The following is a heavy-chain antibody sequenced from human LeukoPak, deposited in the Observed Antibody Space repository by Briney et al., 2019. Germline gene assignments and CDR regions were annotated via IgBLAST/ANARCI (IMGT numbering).Heavy chain of an antibody. CDR3: ARRIYRHYYDSSGYVY. CDR2: INHSGST. D-gene: IGHD3-22*01. Sequence: PSETLSLTCAVYGGSFSGYYWSWIRQPPGKGLEWIGEINHSGSTNYNPSLKSRVTISVDTSKNQFSLKLSSVTAADTAVYYCARRIYRHYYDSSGYVYWGQGTLVTVSS. V-gene: IGHV4-34*01. CDR1: GGSFSGYY. J-gene: IGHJ4*02.